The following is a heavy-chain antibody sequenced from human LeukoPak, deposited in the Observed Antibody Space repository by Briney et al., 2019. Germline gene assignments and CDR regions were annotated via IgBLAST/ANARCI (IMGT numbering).Heavy chain of an antibody. CDR3: ARGVEVGATFYFDY. V-gene: IGHV4-34*01. CDR1: GGSFSGYY. Sequence: SETLSLTCTVYGGSFSGYYWSWIRQPPGKGLEWIGEINHSGSTNYNPSLKSRVTISVDTSKNQFSLKLSSVTAADTAVYYCARGVEVGATFYFDYWGQGTLATVSS. CDR2: INHSGST. D-gene: IGHD1-26*01. J-gene: IGHJ4*02.